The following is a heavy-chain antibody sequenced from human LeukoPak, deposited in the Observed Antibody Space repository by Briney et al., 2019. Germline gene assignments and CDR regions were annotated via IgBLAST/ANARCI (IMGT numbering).Heavy chain of an antibody. D-gene: IGHD6-19*01. CDR2: IYYSGGT. CDR3: ARVKTAVALFY. V-gene: IGHV4-59*12. J-gene: IGHJ4*02. Sequence: SETLSLTCTVSGGSISSYYWTWIRQPPGKGLEWIGYIYYSGGTNYNPSLKSRVTISVDTSKNQFSLKLSSVTAADTAVYYCARVKTAVALFYWGQGTLVTVSS. CDR1: GGSISSYY.